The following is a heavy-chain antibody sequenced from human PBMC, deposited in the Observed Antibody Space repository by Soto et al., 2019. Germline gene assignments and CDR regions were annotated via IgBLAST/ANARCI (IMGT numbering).Heavy chain of an antibody. V-gene: IGHV4-34*01. CDR1: GGSFSGYY. D-gene: IGHD2-15*01. CDR3: ARDLEQTPRRYYNFYCMAV. CDR2: INHSGST. Sequence: PSETLSLTCAVYGGSFSGYYWSWIRQPPGKGLEWIGEINHSGSTNYNPSLKSRVTISVDTSKNQFSLKLSSVTAADTAVYYCARDLEQTPRRYYNFYCMAVWGKCTSVPVSS. J-gene: IGHJ6*03.